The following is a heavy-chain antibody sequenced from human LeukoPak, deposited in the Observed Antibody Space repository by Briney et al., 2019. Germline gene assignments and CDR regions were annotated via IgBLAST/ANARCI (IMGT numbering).Heavy chain of an antibody. D-gene: IGHD3-3*01. CDR3: ARDTLNYDFWSGYSQPNCFDP. Sequence: ASVKVSCKASGYTFTTYYLHWVRQAPGQGLEWMGIINPSGGTTSYAQKFQGRITMTRDTSTNTVYMELSSLRSEDTAVYYCARDTLNYDFWSGYSQPNCFDPWGQGTLVVVSS. CDR2: INPSGGTT. V-gene: IGHV1-46*01. CDR1: GYTFTTYY. J-gene: IGHJ5*02.